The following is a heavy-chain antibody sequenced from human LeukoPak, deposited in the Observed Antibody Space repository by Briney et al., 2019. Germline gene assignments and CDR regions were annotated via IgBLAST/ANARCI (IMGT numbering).Heavy chain of an antibody. CDR1: GFTFTSYW. V-gene: IGHV3-7*01. D-gene: IGHD2-15*01. CDR3: ARDDPYDSDAFDI. Sequence: HSGRSLRLSCPASGFTFTSYWISCARHAPGKWLEWVANIKQDGSEKYYVDSVKGRFTISRDNAKNSLYLQMDSLRAEDTAVYYCARDDPYDSDAFDIWGEGRMVTVSS. CDR2: IKQDGSEK. J-gene: IGHJ3*02.